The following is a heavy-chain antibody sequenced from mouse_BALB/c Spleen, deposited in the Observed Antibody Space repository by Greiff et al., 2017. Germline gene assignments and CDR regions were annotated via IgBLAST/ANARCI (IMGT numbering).Heavy chain of an antibody. CDR2: ISSGGST. V-gene: IGHV5-6-5*01. D-gene: IGHD3-1*01. J-gene: IGHJ3*01. CDR1: GFTFSSYA. CDR3: AREGYWFAY. Sequence: EVQVVESGGGLVKPGGSLKLSCAASGFTFSSYAMSWVRQTPEKRLEWVASISSGGSTYYPDSVKGRFTISRDNARNILYLQMSSLRSEDTAMYYCAREGYWFAYWGQGTLVTVSA.